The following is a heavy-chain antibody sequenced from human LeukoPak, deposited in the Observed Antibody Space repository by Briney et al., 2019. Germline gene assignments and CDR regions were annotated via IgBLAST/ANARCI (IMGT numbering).Heavy chain of an antibody. D-gene: IGHD3-10*01. CDR3: ARQGGYGSGSYDY. CDR1: GGSISSSSYY. CDR2: IYHTGST. V-gene: IGHV4-39*01. Sequence: SETLSLTCTVSGGSISSSSYYWGWIRQPPGKGLEWIGSIYHTGSTYYNPSLKSRVTISVDTSKNQFSLNLSSVTAADTAVYYCARQGGYGSGSYDYWGQGTLVTVSS. J-gene: IGHJ4*02.